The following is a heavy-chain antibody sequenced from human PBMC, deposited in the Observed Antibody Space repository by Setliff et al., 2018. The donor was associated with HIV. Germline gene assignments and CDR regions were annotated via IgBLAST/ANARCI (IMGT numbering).Heavy chain of an antibody. CDR2: IIPIFSTT. CDR3: ARDEGMTTRRGRFDP. Sequence: ASVKVSCKASGGTFSKDAINWVREAPGQGPEWMGGIIPIFSTTTYAQKFQGRVTITADESTSTVYMELSSLRSDDTAVYYCARDEGMTTRRGRFDPWGQGTLGTVSS. D-gene: IGHD4-4*01. J-gene: IGHJ5*02. CDR1: GGTFSKDA. V-gene: IGHV1-69*13.